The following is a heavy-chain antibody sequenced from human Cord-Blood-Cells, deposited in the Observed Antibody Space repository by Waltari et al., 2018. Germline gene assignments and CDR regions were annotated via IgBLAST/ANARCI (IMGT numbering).Heavy chain of an antibody. D-gene: IGHD1-26*01. CDR3: ATSARELRAFDI. CDR2: FDPEDGET. Sequence: QVQLVQSGAEVKKPGASVTVTCKVSGYPLPEFPMHWVRPAPGKGLEWMGGFDPEDGETIYAQKFQGRVTMTEDTSTDTAYMELSSLRSEDTAVYYCATSARELRAFDIWGQGTMVTVSS. V-gene: IGHV1-24*01. J-gene: IGHJ3*02. CDR1: GYPLPEFP.